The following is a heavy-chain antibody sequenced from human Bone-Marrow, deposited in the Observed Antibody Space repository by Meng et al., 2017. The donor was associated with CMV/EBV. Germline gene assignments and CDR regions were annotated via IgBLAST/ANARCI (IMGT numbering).Heavy chain of an antibody. Sequence: GGSLRLSCAASGFTFDDYSMHWVRQAPGKGLEWVSGISWNSGSIGYADSVKGRFTISRDNAKNSLYLQMNSLRAEDTALYYCAKDIRDCSSTSCYGTRYYYYGMDVWGQGTTVTVSS. CDR3: AKDIRDCSSTSCYGTRYYYYGMDV. D-gene: IGHD2-2*01. J-gene: IGHJ6*01. CDR1: GFTFDDYS. V-gene: IGHV3-9*01. CDR2: ISWNSGSI.